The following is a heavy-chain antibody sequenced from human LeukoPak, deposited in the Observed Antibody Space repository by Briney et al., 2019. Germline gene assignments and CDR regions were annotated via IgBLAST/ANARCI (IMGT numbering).Heavy chain of an antibody. CDR1: GGTFSSYA. J-gene: IGHJ6*02. CDR2: IIPILGIA. Sequence: ASVKVSCKASGGTFSSYAISWVRQAPGQGLEWMGRIIPILGIANYAQKFQGRVTITADKSTSTAYMELSSLRSEDTAVYYCARIYCSSTSCSDGYYYGMDVWGQGTTVTVSS. V-gene: IGHV1-69*04. CDR3: ARIYCSSTSCSDGYYYGMDV. D-gene: IGHD2-2*01.